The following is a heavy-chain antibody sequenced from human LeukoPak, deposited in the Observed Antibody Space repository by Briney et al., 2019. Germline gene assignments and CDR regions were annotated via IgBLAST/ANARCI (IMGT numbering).Heavy chain of an antibody. Sequence: SETLSLTCTVSGGSISSGGYYWSWIRQHPGKGREWIGYIYYSGSTYYNPSLKSRVTVSVDTSNNQFSLKLSSVTAADTAVYYCARDLSRSVAGTPYNWFDPWAQGPLVTVSS. CDR1: GGSISSGGYY. J-gene: IGHJ5*02. CDR3: ARDLSRSVAGTPYNWFDP. CDR2: IYYSGST. D-gene: IGHD6-19*01. V-gene: IGHV4-31*03.